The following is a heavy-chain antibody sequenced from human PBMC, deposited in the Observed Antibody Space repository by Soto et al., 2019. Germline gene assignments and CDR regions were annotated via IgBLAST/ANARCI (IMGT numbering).Heavy chain of an antibody. CDR3: ARRADSSGYMDV. J-gene: IGHJ6*03. V-gene: IGHV1-69*01. CDR2: IIPIFGTA. CDR1: GGTFSSYA. Sequence: ASVKVSCKASGGTFSSYAISWVRQAPGQGLEWMGGIIPIFGTANYAQKFQGRVTITADESTSTAYMELSSLRSEDTAVYYCARRADSSGYMDVWGKGTTVTVSS. D-gene: IGHD3-22*01.